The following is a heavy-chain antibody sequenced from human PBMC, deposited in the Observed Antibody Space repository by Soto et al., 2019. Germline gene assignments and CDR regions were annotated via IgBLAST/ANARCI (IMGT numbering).Heavy chain of an antibody. D-gene: IGHD4-17*01. J-gene: IGHJ4*02. CDR3: ARSTGYGDSFFDY. V-gene: IGHV4-59*01. CDR2: MYYGGST. CDR1: GGSIRSYY. Sequence: QVQLQESGPGLVKPSETLSLTCTVSGGSIRSYYWNWIRQSPGKGLDWIGYMYYGGSTNYNPSLKSRVSISADTSKTQFSLRLTSVTAADTAVYYCARSTGYGDSFFDYWGQGILATVSS.